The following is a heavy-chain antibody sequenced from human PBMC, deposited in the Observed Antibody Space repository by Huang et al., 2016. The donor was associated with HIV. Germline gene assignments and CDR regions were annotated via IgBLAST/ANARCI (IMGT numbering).Heavy chain of an antibody. V-gene: IGHV4-59*11. D-gene: IGHD3-10*01. CDR1: GGSISSHY. CDR3: ARDTMVRGFDY. CDR2: IYYSGRT. Sequence: QVQLQESGPGLVKPSETLSLTCTVSGGSISSHYWSWIRQPPGKGLEWIGSIYYSGRTNYHPSLKSRVTISVDTAKNQFSLKLSSVTAADTAVYYCARDTMVRGFDYWGQGTLVTVSS. J-gene: IGHJ4*02.